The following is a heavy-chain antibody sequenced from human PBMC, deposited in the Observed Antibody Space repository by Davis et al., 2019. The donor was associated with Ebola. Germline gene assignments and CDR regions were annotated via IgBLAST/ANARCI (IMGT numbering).Heavy chain of an antibody. CDR1: GFTFSSYA. CDR3: ARTIEFGSSDY. Sequence: GESLKISCAASGFTFSSYAMSWVRQAPGKGLEWVSAISGSGGSTYYADSVKGRFTISRDNAKNSLYLQMNSLRAEDTAVYYCARTIEFGSSDYWGQGTLVTVSS. V-gene: IGHV3-23*01. D-gene: IGHD6-6*01. J-gene: IGHJ4*02. CDR2: ISGSGGST.